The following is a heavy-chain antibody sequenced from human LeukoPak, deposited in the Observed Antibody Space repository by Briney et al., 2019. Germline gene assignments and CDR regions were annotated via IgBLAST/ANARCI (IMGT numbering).Heavy chain of an antibody. V-gene: IGHV3-9*01. CDR3: AKDPGSGSLRYYYGMDV. D-gene: IGHD3-10*01. CDR1: GFTFDDYA. J-gene: IGHJ6*02. Sequence: GGSLRLSCVASGFTFDDYAMHWVRQAPGKGLEWVSGISWNSGSIGYADSVKGRFTISRDNAKNSLYLQMNSLRAEDTALYYCAKDPGSGSLRYYYGMDVWGQGTTVTVSS. CDR2: ISWNSGSI.